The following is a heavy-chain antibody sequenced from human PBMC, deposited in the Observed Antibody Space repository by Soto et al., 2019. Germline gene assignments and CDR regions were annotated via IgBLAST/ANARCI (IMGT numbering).Heavy chain of an antibody. Sequence: QVQLQESGPGLVKPSETLSLTCTVSGGSISSYYWSWIRQPPGKGLEWIGSVFYTGSTIYNPSLKSRVAISVDTSKNQCSLRLNSVTAADTAVYYCARTVVLTAIRYYYFDYWGQGTPVTFSS. V-gene: IGHV4-59*01. CDR1: GGSISSYY. CDR3: ARTVVLTAIRYYYFDY. D-gene: IGHD2-21*02. CDR2: VFYTGST. J-gene: IGHJ4*02.